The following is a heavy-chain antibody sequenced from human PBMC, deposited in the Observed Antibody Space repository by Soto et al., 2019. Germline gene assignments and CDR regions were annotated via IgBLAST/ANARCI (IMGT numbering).Heavy chain of an antibody. J-gene: IGHJ3*02. CDR2: IWYDGSNK. D-gene: IGHD6-13*01. CDR1: GFTFSSYG. V-gene: IGHV3-33*01. CDR3: AREAAAGTNDAFDI. Sequence: GGSLRLSCAASGFTFSSYGMHWVRQAPGKGLEWVAVIWYDGSNKYYADSVKGRFTISRDNSKNTLYLQMNSPRAEDTAVYYCAREAAAGTNDAFDIWGQGTMVTVSS.